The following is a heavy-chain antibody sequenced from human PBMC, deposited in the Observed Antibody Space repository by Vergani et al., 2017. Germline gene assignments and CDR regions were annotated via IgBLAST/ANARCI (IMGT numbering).Heavy chain of an antibody. CDR3: ARARGGWELPKFDY. CDR2: IYYSGST. V-gene: IGHV4-61*05. J-gene: IGHJ4*02. Sequence: QLQLQESGPGLVKPSETLSLTCTVSGGSISSSSYYWGWIRQPPGKGLEWIGYIYYSGSTNYNPSLKSRVTISVDTSKNQFSLKLSSVTAADTAVYYCARARGGWELPKFDYWGQGTLVTVSS. CDR1: GGSISSSSYY. D-gene: IGHD1-26*01.